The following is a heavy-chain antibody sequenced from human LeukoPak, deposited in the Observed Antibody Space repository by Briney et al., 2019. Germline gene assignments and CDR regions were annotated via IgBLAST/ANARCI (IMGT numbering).Heavy chain of an antibody. V-gene: IGHV3-21*01. CDR2: ISSSSSYI. D-gene: IGHD7-27*01. CDR3: ARESIAPGTGDIDY. Sequence: GGSLRLSCAASGFTFSSYSMNWVRQAPGKGLEWVSSISSSSSYIYYADSVKGRFTISRDNAKNSLYLQMNSLRAEDTAVYYCARESIAPGTGDIDYWGQGTLVTVSS. J-gene: IGHJ4*02. CDR1: GFTFSSYS.